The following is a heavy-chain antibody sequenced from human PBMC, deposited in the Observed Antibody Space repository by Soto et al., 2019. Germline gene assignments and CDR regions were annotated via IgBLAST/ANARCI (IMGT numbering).Heavy chain of an antibody. CDR1: GFTFSSYG. V-gene: IGHV3-33*01. CDR2: IWYDGSNK. D-gene: IGHD6-13*01. Sequence: GGSLRLSCAASGFTFSSYGMHWVRQAPGKGLEWVAVIWYDGSNKYYADSVKGRFTISRDNSKNTLYLQMNSLRAEDTAVYYCARGRMIHSSWYFDKGYYGMDVWGQGTTVTVSS. CDR3: ARGRMIHSSWYFDKGYYGMDV. J-gene: IGHJ6*02.